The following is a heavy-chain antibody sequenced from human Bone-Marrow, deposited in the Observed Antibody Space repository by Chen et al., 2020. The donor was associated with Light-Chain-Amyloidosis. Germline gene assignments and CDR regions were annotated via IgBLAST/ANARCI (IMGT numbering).Heavy chain of an antibody. CDR3: AKDLGGELGGFDY. J-gene: IGHJ4*02. CDR1: GVTFISYA. V-gene: IGHV3-23*04. CDR2: ISGSGGST. Sequence: EVQLVVSWGGLVQPGGSLRRPCAASGVTFISYAMSWVRQAPGKGLEWVSAISGSGGSTYYADSVQGRFTISRDNSKNTLYLQMNSLRAEDTAVYYCAKDLGGELGGFDYWGQGTLVTVSS. D-gene: IGHD7-27*01.